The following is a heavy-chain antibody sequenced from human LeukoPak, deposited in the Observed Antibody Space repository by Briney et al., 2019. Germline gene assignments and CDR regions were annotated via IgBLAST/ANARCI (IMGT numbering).Heavy chain of an antibody. D-gene: IGHD3-9*01. CDR2: ISWNSGSI. CDR1: GFTFDDYA. V-gene: IGHV3-9*01. Sequence: GGSLRLSCAASGFTFDDYAMHWVRQAPGKGLEWVSGISWNSGSIGYADSVKGRFTISRDNAKNSLYLQMNSLRAEDTALYYCAKDLVLRYFEGSLDYWGPGTLVTVSS. CDR3: AKDLVLRYFEGSLDY. J-gene: IGHJ4*02.